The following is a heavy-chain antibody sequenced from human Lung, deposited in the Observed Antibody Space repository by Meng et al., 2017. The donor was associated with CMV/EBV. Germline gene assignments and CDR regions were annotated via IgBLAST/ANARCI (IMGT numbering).Heavy chain of an antibody. D-gene: IGHD6-6*01. CDR3: AKDIFGGSYSSSSDGMDV. CDR2: ISWDGGST. J-gene: IGHJ6*02. CDR1: GFTFDDYA. Sequence: ESXKISXAASGFTFDDYAMHWVRQAPGKGLEWVSLISWDGGSTYYADSVKGRFTISRDNSKNSLYLQMNSLRAEDTALYYCAKDIFGGSYSSSSDGMDVWGQGTTVXVSS. V-gene: IGHV3-43D*03.